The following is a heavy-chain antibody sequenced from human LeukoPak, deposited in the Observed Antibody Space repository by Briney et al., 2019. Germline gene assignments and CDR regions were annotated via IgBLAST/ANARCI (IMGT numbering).Heavy chain of an antibody. CDR1: GFTFSSYS. J-gene: IGHJ4*02. Sequence: GGSLRLSCAASGFTFSSYSMNWVRQAPGKGLEWVSAISGSGGSTYYADSVKGRFTISRDNSKNTLYLQMNSLRAEDTAVYYCAKGSSYYPFDYWGQGTLVTVSS. V-gene: IGHV3-23*01. D-gene: IGHD1-26*01. CDR2: ISGSGGST. CDR3: AKGSSYYPFDY.